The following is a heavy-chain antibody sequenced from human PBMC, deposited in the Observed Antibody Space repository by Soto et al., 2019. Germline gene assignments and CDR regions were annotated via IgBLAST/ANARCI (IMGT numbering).Heavy chain of an antibody. CDR2: ISYSGNA. Sequence: SETLSLTCTVSGGSINGYYWSWIRQPPGKGLEWIGYISYSGNANYIPSLKSRVFMSIDASKNQISLNLTSATAADTAVYYCARGVGSSPPRYWGQGTLVTVSS. CDR3: ARGVGSSPPRY. CDR1: GGSINGYY. V-gene: IGHV4-59*01. D-gene: IGHD1-26*01. J-gene: IGHJ4*02.